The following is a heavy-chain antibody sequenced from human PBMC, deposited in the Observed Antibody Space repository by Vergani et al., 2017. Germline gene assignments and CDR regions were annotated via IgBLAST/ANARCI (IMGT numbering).Heavy chain of an antibody. Sequence: QVQLVESGGGVVQPGRSLRLSCAASGFTFSSYGMHWVRQAPGKGLEWVAVIWYDGSNKYSADSVKGRFTISRDNSKNTLYLLMNSLGAEDTAVYYCAREASSGWIFDYWGQGTLVTVSS. J-gene: IGHJ4*02. CDR1: GFTFSSYG. CDR3: AREASSGWIFDY. D-gene: IGHD6-19*01. CDR2: IWYDGSNK. V-gene: IGHV3-33*01.